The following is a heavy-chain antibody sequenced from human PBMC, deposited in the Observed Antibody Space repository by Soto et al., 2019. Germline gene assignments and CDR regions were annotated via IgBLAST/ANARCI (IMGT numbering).Heavy chain of an antibody. J-gene: IGHJ4*02. CDR2: INPSGGST. CDR3: AIEGGNWNPAKSLGY. D-gene: IGHD1-1*01. V-gene: IGHV1-46*01. Sequence: QVQLVQSGAEVKKPGASVKVSCKASGYTFTSYYMHWVRQAPGQGLEWMGIINPSGGSTSYAQKFQGRVTMTRDTATSTVYMELSSLRSEDTAVYYCAIEGGNWNPAKSLGYWGQGTLVTVSS. CDR1: GYTFTSYY.